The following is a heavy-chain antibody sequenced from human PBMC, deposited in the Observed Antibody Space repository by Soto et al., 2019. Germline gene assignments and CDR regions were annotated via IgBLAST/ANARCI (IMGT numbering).Heavy chain of an antibody. D-gene: IGHD4-17*01. V-gene: IGHV2-5*02. CDR3: AHRSEYGGYVLQYNWFDP. J-gene: IGHJ5*02. CDR2: ICWDVGK. CDR1: GFSLSTSGVG. Sequence: QITLKESGPPLVKPTQPLTLTSTFSGFSLSTSGVGVGWLRHPPGKAREWLYLICWDVGKRYNPSLKSRLTITKDTSKNHVVLTMTFMDPVDTATYYCAHRSEYGGYVLQYNWFDPWGKGTLVTVSS.